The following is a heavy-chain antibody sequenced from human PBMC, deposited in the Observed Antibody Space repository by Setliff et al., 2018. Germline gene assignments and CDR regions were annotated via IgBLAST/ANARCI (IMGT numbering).Heavy chain of an antibody. D-gene: IGHD6-6*01. J-gene: IGHJ5*02. V-gene: IGHV1-69*13. CDR2: IIPMFGTT. Sequence: SVKVSCKASGGTFRSYGISWVRQAPGQGLEWMGGIIPMFGTTNYAQRFRGRVTITADESTTTAYMDLTSLRSDDTAVYYCAKEGNKYGYSSGWFDPWGQGTLVTVSS. CDR1: GGTFRSYG. CDR3: AKEGNKYGYSSGWFDP.